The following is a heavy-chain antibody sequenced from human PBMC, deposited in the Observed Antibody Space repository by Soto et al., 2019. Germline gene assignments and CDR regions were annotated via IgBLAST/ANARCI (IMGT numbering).Heavy chain of an antibody. CDR3: AHLYYYDSSGYYRYAFDI. Sequence: GSGPTLVNPTQTLTLTCTFSGFSLSTSGVGVGWIRQPPGKALEWLALIYWNDDKRYSPSLKSRLTITKDTSKNQVVLTMTNMDPVDTATYYCAHLYYYDSSGYYRYAFDIWGQGTMVTVSS. CDR1: GFSLSTSGVG. D-gene: IGHD3-22*01. CDR2: IYWNDDK. V-gene: IGHV2-5*01. J-gene: IGHJ3*02.